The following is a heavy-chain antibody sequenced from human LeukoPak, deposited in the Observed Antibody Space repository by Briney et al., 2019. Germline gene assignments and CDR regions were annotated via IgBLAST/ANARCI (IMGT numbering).Heavy chain of an antibody. CDR2: INPNSGDT. CDR3: ARERGSGYRLLY. D-gene: IGHD5-12*01. Sequence: GASVKVSCKASGYTFTGYFMHWARQAPGQGLEWMGWINPNSGDTNYAQKFQGRATMTRDTSISTAYMELSRLTSDDTAVYYCARERGSGYRLLYWGQGTLVTVSS. J-gene: IGHJ4*02. CDR1: GYTFTGYF. V-gene: IGHV1-2*02.